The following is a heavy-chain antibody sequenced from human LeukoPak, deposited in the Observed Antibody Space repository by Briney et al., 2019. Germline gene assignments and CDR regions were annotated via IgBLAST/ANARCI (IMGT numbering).Heavy chain of an antibody. CDR2: ITSNGDST. J-gene: IGHJ4*02. Sequence: GGSLRLSCSASGFTFSWYALHWVRQAPGKGLEYVSVITSNGDSTYYADSVKGRFTISRDNSKNTLYPQMNSLRAEDTAVYYCAKGEDYGDYVGSLVDYWGQGTLVTVSS. V-gene: IGHV3-64*04. D-gene: IGHD4-17*01. CDR3: AKGEDYGDYVGSLVDY. CDR1: GFTFSWYA.